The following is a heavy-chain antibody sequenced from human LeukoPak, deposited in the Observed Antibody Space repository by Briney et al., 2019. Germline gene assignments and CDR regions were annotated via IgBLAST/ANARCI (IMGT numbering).Heavy chain of an antibody. CDR1: GGSISSGDYY. CDR2: IYYSWST. D-gene: IGHD4-23*01. Sequence: PSQTLSLTCTVSGGSISSGDYYWSWIRQPPGKGLEWIGYIYYSWSTYYNPSLKSRVTISINTSKNQFSLKLSSVTAADTAVYYCARTRSKNYGGNSLFFYFDYWGQGTLVTVSS. CDR3: ARTRSKNYGGNSLFFYFDY. J-gene: IGHJ4*02. V-gene: IGHV4-30-4*01.